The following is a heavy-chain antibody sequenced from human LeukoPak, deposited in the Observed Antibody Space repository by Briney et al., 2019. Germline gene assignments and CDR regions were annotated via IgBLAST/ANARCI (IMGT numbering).Heavy chain of an antibody. CDR3: ARVPETTQLFDY. Sequence: GGSLRLSCAASGFTFDAYGLSWVRHAPGKGLEWVSGINWNDGSTDYADSVKGRFTISRDKAKNSLYLQMNSLRAEDTALYYCARVPETTQLFDYWGQGTLVTVSP. D-gene: IGHD1-14*01. CDR1: GFTFDAYG. CDR2: INWNDGST. V-gene: IGHV3-20*04. J-gene: IGHJ4*02.